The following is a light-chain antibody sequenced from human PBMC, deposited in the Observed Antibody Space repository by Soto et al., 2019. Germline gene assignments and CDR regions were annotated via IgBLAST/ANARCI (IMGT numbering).Light chain of an antibody. CDR3: QTWGTGIRV. J-gene: IGLJ1*01. CDR1: SGHSNYA. CDR2: VNSDGSH. Sequence: QLVLTQSPSASASLGASVKLTCTLSSGHSNYAIAWHQQQPEKGPRYLMKVNSDGSHRKGDGIPDRFSGSSSGAQRDLTISSLQSEDEADYYCQTWGTGIRVFGTGTKVTVL. V-gene: IGLV4-69*01.